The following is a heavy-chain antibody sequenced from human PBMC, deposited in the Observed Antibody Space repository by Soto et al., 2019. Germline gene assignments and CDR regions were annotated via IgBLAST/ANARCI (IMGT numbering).Heavy chain of an antibody. CDR1: GFTVSSNY. V-gene: IGHV3-53*01. D-gene: IGHD4-17*01. Sequence: GGSLRLSCAASGFTVSSNYMSWVRQAPGKGLEWVSVIYSGGSTYYADSVKGRFTIPRDNSKNTLYLQMNSLRAEDTAVYYCARVSTYGGNWYFDLWGRGTLVTVSS. J-gene: IGHJ2*01. CDR3: ARVSTYGGNWYFDL. CDR2: IYSGGST.